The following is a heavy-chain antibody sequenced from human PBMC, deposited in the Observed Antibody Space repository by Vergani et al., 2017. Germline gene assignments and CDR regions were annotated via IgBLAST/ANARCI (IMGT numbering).Heavy chain of an antibody. CDR2: INPNSGGT. CDR3: ARPMVRGVIIRVYYGMDV. Sequence: VQLVQSGAEVKKPGSSVKVSCKASGGTFSSYAISWVRQAPGQGLEWMGWINPNSGGTNYAQKFQGRVTMTRDTSISTAYMELSRLRSDDTAVYYCARPMVRGVIIRVYYGMDVWGQGTTVTVSS. J-gene: IGHJ6*02. V-gene: IGHV1-2*02. D-gene: IGHD3-10*01. CDR1: GGTFSSYA.